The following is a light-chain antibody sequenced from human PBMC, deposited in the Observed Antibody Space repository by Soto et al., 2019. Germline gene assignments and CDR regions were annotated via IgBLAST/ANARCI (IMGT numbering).Light chain of an antibody. J-gene: IGLJ2*01. V-gene: IGLV2-11*01. CDR1: SSGVGGYNY. CDR2: DVS. CDR3: CSYAGSYTLV. Sequence: QSAPTQPRSVSGSPGQSVTISCTGTSSGVGGYNYVSWYQQHPGKAPKLMIYDVSKRPSGVPDRFSGSKSGNTASLTISGLQAEDEADYYCCSYAGSYTLVFGGGTKLTVL.